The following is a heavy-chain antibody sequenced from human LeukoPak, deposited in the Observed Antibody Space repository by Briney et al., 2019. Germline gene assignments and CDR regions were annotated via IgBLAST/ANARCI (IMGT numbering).Heavy chain of an antibody. CDR1: GFTFSSYS. V-gene: IGHV3-48*01. CDR2: ISSSSSTI. Sequence: GGSLRLSCAASGFTFSSYSMNWVRQAPGKGLEWVSYISSSSSTIYYADSVKGRFTISRDNAKNSLYLQMNSLRAEDTAVYYCAKDSGQQLVLLWYWGQGTLVTVSS. D-gene: IGHD6-13*01. J-gene: IGHJ4*02. CDR3: AKDSGQQLVLLWY.